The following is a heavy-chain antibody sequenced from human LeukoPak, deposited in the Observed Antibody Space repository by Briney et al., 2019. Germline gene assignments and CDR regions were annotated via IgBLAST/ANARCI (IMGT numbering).Heavy chain of an antibody. D-gene: IGHD6-19*01. J-gene: IGHJ4*02. CDR1: GGSISSSSYY. V-gene: IGHV4-39*07. CDR2: IYYSGST. CDR3: AREYTLYRSGWFLDY. Sequence: SSETLSLTCTVSGGSISSSSYYWGWIRQPPGKGLEWIGSIYYSGSTYYNPSLKSRVTISIDTSKIQFSLKLSSVTAADTAVFYCAREYTLYRSGWFLDYWGQGTVVTVSS.